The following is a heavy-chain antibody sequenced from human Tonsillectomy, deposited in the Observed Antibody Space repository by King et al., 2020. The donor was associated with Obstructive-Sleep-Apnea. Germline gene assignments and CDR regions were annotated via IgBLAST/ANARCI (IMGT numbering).Heavy chain of an antibody. CDR2: IYHSGST. V-gene: IGHV4-38-2*02. CDR3: ARDPHPFDY. Sequence: QLQESGPGLVKPSETLSLTCTVSGCSISSGYYWGWIRQPPGKGLEWIGSIYHSGSTYYNPSLKSRVTISVDTSKNQFSLRLSSVTAADTALYYCARDPHPFDYWGQGTLVTVSS. J-gene: IGHJ4*02. CDR1: GCSISSGYY.